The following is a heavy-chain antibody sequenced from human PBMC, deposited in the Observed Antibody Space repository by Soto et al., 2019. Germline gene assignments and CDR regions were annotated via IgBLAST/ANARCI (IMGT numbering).Heavy chain of an antibody. CDR1: GGTFSSYA. Sequence: ASVKVSCKASGGTFSSYAISWVRQAPGQGLEWMGGIIPIFGTANYAQKFQGRVTITADESTSTAYMELSSLRSEDTAVYYCARGTEQLWLFDYWGQGTLVTVSS. D-gene: IGHD5-18*01. V-gene: IGHV1-69*13. J-gene: IGHJ4*02. CDR3: ARGTEQLWLFDY. CDR2: IIPIFGTA.